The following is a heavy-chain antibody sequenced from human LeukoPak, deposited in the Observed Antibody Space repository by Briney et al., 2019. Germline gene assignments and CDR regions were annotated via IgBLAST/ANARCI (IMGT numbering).Heavy chain of an antibody. J-gene: IGHJ4*02. CDR2: ISSSSSYI. D-gene: IGHD3-10*01. Sequence: GGSLRLSCAASGFTFSSYSMNWVRQAPGKGLEWVSSISSSSSYIYYADSVKGRFTISRDNAKNSLYLQMNSLRAEDTAVYYCARDGYYYGSGSTNFDYWGQGTLVTVSS. CDR3: ARDGYYYGSGSTNFDY. CDR1: GFTFSSYS. V-gene: IGHV3-21*01.